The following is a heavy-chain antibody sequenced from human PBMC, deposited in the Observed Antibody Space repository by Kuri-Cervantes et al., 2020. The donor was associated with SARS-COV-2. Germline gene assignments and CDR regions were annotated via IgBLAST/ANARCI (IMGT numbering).Heavy chain of an antibody. J-gene: IGHJ4*02. Sequence: GESLKISCAASGFTFSNAWMNWVRQAPGKGLEWVSSISSSSSYIYYADSVKGRFTISRDNAKNSLYLQMNSLRAEDTAVYYCAREDSYGYGDYWGQGTLVTVSS. CDR2: ISSSSSYI. D-gene: IGHD5-18*01. V-gene: IGHV3-21*01. CDR3: AREDSYGYGDY. CDR1: GFTFSNAW.